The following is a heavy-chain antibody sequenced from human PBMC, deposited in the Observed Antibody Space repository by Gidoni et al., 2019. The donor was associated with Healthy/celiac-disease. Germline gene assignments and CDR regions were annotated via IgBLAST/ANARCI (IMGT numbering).Heavy chain of an antibody. D-gene: IGHD1-26*01. J-gene: IGHJ5*02. CDR2: ISGSGGST. CDR1: GFTFSSYA. CDR3: AKWWGLLSWFDP. Sequence: EVQLLESGGGLVQPGGSLRLSCAASGFTFSSYAMSWVRQAPGKGLEWVSAISGSGGSTYYADSVKGRFTISRDNSKNTLYLQMNSLRAEDTTVYYCAKWWGLLSWFDPWGQGTLVTVSS. V-gene: IGHV3-23*01.